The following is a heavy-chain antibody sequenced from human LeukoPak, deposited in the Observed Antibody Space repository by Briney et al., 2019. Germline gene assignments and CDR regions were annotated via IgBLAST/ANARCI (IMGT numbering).Heavy chain of an antibody. Sequence: GGSLRLSCAASGFTFSTYSMNWVRQAPGKGLEWVSSISSSSSYIYYADSVKGRFTISSDNAKNSLYLQMNSLRAEDTAVYYCARVNLDCGGDCYSGYWGQGTLVTVSS. J-gene: IGHJ4*02. CDR3: ARVNLDCGGDCYSGY. CDR1: GFTFSTYS. CDR2: ISSSSSYI. V-gene: IGHV3-21*01. D-gene: IGHD2-21*02.